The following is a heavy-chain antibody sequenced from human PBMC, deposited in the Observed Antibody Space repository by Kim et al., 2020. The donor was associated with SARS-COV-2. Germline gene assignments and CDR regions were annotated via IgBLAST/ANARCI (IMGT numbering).Heavy chain of an antibody. D-gene: IGHD4-17*01. Sequence: SETLSLTCTVSGGSISSSSYYWGWIRQPPGKGLEWIGSIYYSGSTYYNPSLKSRVTISVDTSKNQFSLKLSSVTAADTAVYYCARDDYGDLRSEEGWFDPWGQGTLVTVSS. J-gene: IGHJ5*02. V-gene: IGHV4-39*07. CDR3: ARDDYGDLRSEEGWFDP. CDR2: IYYSGST. CDR1: GGSISSSSYY.